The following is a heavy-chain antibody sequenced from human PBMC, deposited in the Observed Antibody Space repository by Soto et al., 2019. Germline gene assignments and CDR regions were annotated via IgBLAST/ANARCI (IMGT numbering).Heavy chain of an antibody. CDR1: GGSFSGYY. V-gene: IGHV4-34*01. CDR2: INHSGST. D-gene: IGHD3-3*01. Sequence: PSETLSLTCAVYGGSFSGYYWSWIRQPPGKGLEWIGEINHSGSTNYNPSLKSRVTISVDTSKNQFSLKLSSVTAADTAVYYCARGGRRITIFGVVHARYYYGMDVWGQGTAVTAP. J-gene: IGHJ6*02. CDR3: ARGGRRITIFGVVHARYYYGMDV.